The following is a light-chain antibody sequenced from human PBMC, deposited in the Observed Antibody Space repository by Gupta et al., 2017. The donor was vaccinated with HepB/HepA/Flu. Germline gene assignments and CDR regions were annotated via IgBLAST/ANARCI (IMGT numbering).Light chain of an antibody. CDR1: SGHSSYA. V-gene: IGLV4-69*01. CDR2: LNSDGSH. J-gene: IGLJ2*01. Sequence: QLVLTQSPSASASLGASVKLTCTLSSGHSSYAIAWHQQQPEKGPRYLMKLNSDGSHSKGDGIPDRFSGSSSGAARYLTISSLQSEDEADYYCQTWGTGIVVFGGGTKLTVL. CDR3: QTWGTGIVV.